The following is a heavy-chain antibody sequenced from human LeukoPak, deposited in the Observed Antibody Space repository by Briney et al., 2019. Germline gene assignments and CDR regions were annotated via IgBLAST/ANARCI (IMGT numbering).Heavy chain of an antibody. J-gene: IGHJ4*02. Sequence: SETLSLTCTVSGGSISSYYWSWIRQPQRTGQERIGYIYYSVSTNYNTSLKSRVIISVDSSKSQLSLKLRCVAAADTAVYYCARGGGVDSTPYNPYDCWGQGRLVTVYS. CDR1: GGSISSYY. V-gene: IGHV4-59*01. CDR3: ARGGGVDSTPYNPYDC. CDR2: IYYSVST. D-gene: IGHD2-2*01.